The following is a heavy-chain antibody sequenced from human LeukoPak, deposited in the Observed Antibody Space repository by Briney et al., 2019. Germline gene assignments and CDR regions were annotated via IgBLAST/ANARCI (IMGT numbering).Heavy chain of an antibody. V-gene: IGHV1-2*02. CDR1: GYTFTGYY. CDR2: INPNSGDT. Sequence: GASVKVSCKASGYTFTGYYMHWVRQAPGQGLEWMGWINPNSGDTNYAQKFQGRVTMTRDTSISTAYMELSRLRFDDTAVYYCAREVVICSGGSCLNWFDPWGQGTLVTVSS. J-gene: IGHJ5*02. D-gene: IGHD2-15*01. CDR3: AREVVICSGGSCLNWFDP.